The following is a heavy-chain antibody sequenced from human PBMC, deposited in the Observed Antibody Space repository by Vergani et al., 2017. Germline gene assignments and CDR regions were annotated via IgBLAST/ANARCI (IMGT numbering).Heavy chain of an antibody. D-gene: IGHD3-10*01. V-gene: IGHV3-23*01. Sequence: EVQLLESGGGLVQPGGSRRLSCAGAGFTFDTYTMAYVRQAPGKWLEWVATICSGGGDIFYADSVKGRLTISRDNSKNTLFLQMNSLKDDDTAVYYCTTAWGLYYLHGEYFQYWGRGTLVSVSS. CDR1: GFTFDTYT. CDR2: ICSGGGDI. J-gene: IGHJ1*01. CDR3: TTAWGLYYLHGEYFQY.